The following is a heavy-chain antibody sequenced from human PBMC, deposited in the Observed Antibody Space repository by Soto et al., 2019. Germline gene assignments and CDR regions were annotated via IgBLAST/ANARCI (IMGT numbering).Heavy chain of an antibody. Sequence: QVQLVQSGADVKKPVSSVKFSCTASGGTFSNYVVNWVRQAPGQGLDCMGRIIPISGAANYAHKFQGRVTLSADKSTSTSYMELSSRRAEDPAVYYCARDMTRTVVPYFDVWGQGTLVTVSS. J-gene: IGHJ4*02. CDR3: ARDMTRTVVPYFDV. CDR2: IIPISGAA. D-gene: IGHD1-7*01. V-gene: IGHV1-69*06. CDR1: GGTFSNYV.